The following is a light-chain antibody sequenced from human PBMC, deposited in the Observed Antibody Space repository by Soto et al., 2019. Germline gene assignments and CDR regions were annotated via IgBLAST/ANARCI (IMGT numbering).Light chain of an antibody. CDR3: QQSYNSPPIT. CDR2: AAS. Sequence: DIQMTQSPSSLPASVGDRVTITCRASQSISSYLNWYQQKPGKAPKLLXYAASTLQSGVPSRFSGSGSGTDLALTITSLQPEDFATYYCQQSYNSPPITFGQGTRLEIK. V-gene: IGKV1-39*01. J-gene: IGKJ5*01. CDR1: QSISSY.